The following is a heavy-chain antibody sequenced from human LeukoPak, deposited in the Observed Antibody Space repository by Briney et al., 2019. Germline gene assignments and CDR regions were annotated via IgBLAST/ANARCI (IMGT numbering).Heavy chain of an antibody. J-gene: IGHJ6*03. D-gene: IGHD3-16*02. Sequence: SETLSLTCIVSGGSISNYYWSWIWQPPGKGLEWIASIYYSGTTNYNPTLKSRVTISVDTSRNQFSLKLSSVTAADTAVYYCARETYMITFGGVIASDYYYYYMDVWGKGTTVTISS. CDR1: GGSISNYY. CDR3: ARETYMITFGGVIASDYYYYYMDV. CDR2: IYYSGTT. V-gene: IGHV4-59*12.